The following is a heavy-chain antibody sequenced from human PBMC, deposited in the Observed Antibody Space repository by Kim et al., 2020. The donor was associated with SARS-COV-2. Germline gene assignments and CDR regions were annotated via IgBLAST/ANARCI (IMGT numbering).Heavy chain of an antibody. D-gene: IGHD6-19*01. CDR2: INGNGYSA. V-gene: IGHV3-20*04. CDR1: GFNFEDYG. Sequence: GGSLRLSCAASGFNFEDYGMSWVRQGPGKGLEWVAGINGNGYSAGYSDSVRGRLTISRDNAKNSLYLQILSLRAEDTALYFCARETYSTGWIANAMDVWGLGTTVTVSS. J-gene: IGHJ6*02. CDR3: ARETYSTGWIANAMDV.